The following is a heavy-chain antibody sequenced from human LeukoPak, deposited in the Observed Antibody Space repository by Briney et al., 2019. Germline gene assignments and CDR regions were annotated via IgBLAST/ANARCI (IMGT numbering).Heavy chain of an antibody. D-gene: IGHD3-3*01. J-gene: IGHJ3*02. CDR1: GFTFSSYA. CDR2: ISGSGGST. Sequence: PGGSLRLSCAASGFTFSSYAMSWVRQAPGKGLEWVSAISGSGGSTYYADSVKGRFTISRDNSKNTLYLQMNSLRAEDTAVYYCARDRTKIIPGGLRPKGGAFDIWGQGTWVTVSS. CDR3: ARDRTKIIPGGLRPKGGAFDI. V-gene: IGHV3-23*01.